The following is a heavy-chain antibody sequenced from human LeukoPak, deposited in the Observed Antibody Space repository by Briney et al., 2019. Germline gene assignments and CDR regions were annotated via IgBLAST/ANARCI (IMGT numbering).Heavy chain of an antibody. J-gene: IGHJ4*01. V-gene: IGHV4-34*01. Sequence: PSETLSLTCAVYGGSFSSYYWSWIRQPPGKGLEWIGEINDSGRTNYNPSLMNRLYISVDTTTNQFCLKLMSGLAAETAVSYCARRGSSVWYREYFYYCGHGNLWSLSPQ. CDR3: ARRGSSVWYREYFYY. D-gene: IGHD6-19*01. CDR2: INDSGRT. CDR1: GGSFSSYY.